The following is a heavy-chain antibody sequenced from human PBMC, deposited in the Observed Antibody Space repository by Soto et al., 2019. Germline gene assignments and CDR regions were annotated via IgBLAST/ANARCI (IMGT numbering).Heavy chain of an antibody. CDR2: IDSGGST. Sequence: EVQLVESGGGLVQPGGSLRLSCAASGFTVTSNYMTWVRQAPGKGLEWVSVIDSGGSTYYADSVKGRFTISRHNSKNTLYLQMSSLRREDTAAYYCARILYSNTFYYYYMDVWGKGTTVTVSS. CDR1: GFTVTSNY. V-gene: IGHV3-53*04. CDR3: ARILYSNTFYYYYMDV. D-gene: IGHD6-13*01. J-gene: IGHJ6*03.